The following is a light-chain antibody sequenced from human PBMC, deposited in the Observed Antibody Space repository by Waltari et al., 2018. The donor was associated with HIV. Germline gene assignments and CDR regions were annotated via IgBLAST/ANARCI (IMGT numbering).Light chain of an antibody. J-gene: IGKJ2*01. Sequence: IVIHQPPFPLPVTPGGPASTSCTSHHTLLDNDDGNTYLYWYLQKPGQSPQVLMYLISYRASGVSDRFSGSGSGTDFTLKISRVEAEDVGVYFCMQRKEFPWTFGQGTKLEIK. CDR3: MQRKEFPWT. CDR2: LIS. V-gene: IGKV2-40*01. CDR1: HTLLDNDDGNTY.